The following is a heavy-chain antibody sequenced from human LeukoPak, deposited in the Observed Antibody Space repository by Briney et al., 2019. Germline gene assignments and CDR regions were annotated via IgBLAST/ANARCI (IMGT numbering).Heavy chain of an antibody. CDR3: ARDSRIAGGDY. CDR1: GFTFRSYW. CDR2: INSDGSST. V-gene: IGHV3-74*01. D-gene: IGHD6-13*01. Sequence: GGSLRLSCAASGFTFRSYWMHWVGQAPGTGRGWVSRINSDGSSTSNADSVKGRLTITKDNAKNTLYLEMNKLRAEGTAVYYCARDSRIAGGDYWGQGTLGTVSS. J-gene: IGHJ4*02.